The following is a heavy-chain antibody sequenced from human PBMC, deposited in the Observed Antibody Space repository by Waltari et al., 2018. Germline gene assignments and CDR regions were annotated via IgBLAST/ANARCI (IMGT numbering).Heavy chain of an antibody. Sequence: QVQLVQSGAEVKKPGASVKVSCKASGYTFTSYDINWVRQATGQGLEWMGWMNPTSGNTGYAKKFQGRVTMTRNTSISTAYMELSSLRSEDTAVYYCARDPSGGDYYYYYYMDVWGKGTTVTVSS. J-gene: IGHJ6*03. D-gene: IGHD3-16*01. CDR3: ARDPSGGDYYYYYYMDV. V-gene: IGHV1-8*01. CDR2: MNPTSGNT. CDR1: GYTFTSYD.